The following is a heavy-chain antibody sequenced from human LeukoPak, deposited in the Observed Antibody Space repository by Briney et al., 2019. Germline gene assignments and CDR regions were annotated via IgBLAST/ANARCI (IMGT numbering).Heavy chain of an antibody. CDR2: INPNSGGT. D-gene: IGHD6-13*01. CDR1: GYTFTGYY. V-gene: IGHV1-2*02. J-gene: IGHJ4*02. Sequence: ASVKVSCKASGYTFTGYYMRWVRQAPGQGLEWMGWINPNSGGTNYAQKVQGRVTMTRDTSISTAYMELTRLRSDDTAVYYCARGQQLVLGCIDYWGQGTLVTVSS. CDR3: ARGQQLVLGCIDY.